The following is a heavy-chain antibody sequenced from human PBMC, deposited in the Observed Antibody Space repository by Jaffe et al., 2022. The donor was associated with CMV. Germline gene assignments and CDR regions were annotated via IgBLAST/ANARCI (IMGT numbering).Heavy chain of an antibody. J-gene: IGHJ3*02. V-gene: IGHV1-3*01. CDR1: GYTFTSYA. Sequence: QVQLVQSGAEVKKPGASVKVSCKASGYTFTSYAMHWVRQAPGQRLEWMGWINAGNGNTKYSQKFQGRVTITRDTSASTAYMELSSLRSEDTAVYYCARRFPGEGYAFDIWGQGTMVTVSS. D-gene: IGHD3-10*01. CDR3: ARRFPGEGYAFDI. CDR2: INAGNGNT.